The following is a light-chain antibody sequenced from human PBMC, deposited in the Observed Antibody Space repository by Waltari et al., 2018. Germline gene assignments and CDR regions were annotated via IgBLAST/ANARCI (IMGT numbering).Light chain of an antibody. Sequence: EIVLTQSPGTLSLSPGERATLSCRASQSISRYLAWYQQKPGQAPRPLIYAASRRATGIPDRFSGSGSGTDFILTISRLEPEDFAVYYCQNHERLPAMFGQGTKVEIK. V-gene: IGKV3-20*01. CDR2: AAS. CDR1: QSISRY. J-gene: IGKJ1*01. CDR3: QNHERLPAM.